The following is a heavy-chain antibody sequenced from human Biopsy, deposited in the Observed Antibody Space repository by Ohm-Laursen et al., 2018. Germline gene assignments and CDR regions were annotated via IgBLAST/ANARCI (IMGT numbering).Heavy chain of an antibody. CDR1: GYTFTSHD. Sequence: ASVKVSCKASGYTFTSHDIDWVRQATGQGLEWMGWMSPNTGNTVYAQRFQDRVTMTSDASTGTAYMELTSLTSDDTAVYFCARWETTLGRSLDSWGQGTLVAVSS. D-gene: IGHD1-26*01. J-gene: IGHJ4*02. CDR3: ARWETTLGRSLDS. CDR2: MSPNTGNT. V-gene: IGHV1-8*01.